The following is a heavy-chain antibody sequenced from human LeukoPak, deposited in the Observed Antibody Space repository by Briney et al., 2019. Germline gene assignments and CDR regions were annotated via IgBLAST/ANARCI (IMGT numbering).Heavy chain of an antibody. J-gene: IGHJ2*01. CDR1: GGSISSYY. V-gene: IGHV4-59*01. CDR2: IYYSGST. Sequence: SETLSLTCTVSGGSISSYYWSWIRQPPGKGLEWIGYIYYSGSTNYNPSLNSRGTISVDASKNQVSLTLSSVTAADTAVYYCARVYYSSSYDYWYFDLWGRGTLVTVSS. CDR3: ARVYYSSSYDYWYFDL. D-gene: IGHD6-13*01.